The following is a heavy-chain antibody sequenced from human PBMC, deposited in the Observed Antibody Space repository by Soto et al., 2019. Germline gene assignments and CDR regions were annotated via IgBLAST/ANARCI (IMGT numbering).Heavy chain of an antibody. V-gene: IGHV3-48*02. CDR2: VSSSSSTI. D-gene: IGHD3-16*01. Sequence: EVQLVASGGGLVQPGGSLRLSCAASGFTFSSYSMNWVRQAPGKGLAWVSYVSSSSSTIYYADSVKGRFTISRDNAKNSLYLQMNSLRDEDTAVYYCARDAYYYYGMDVWGQGTTVTVSS. CDR3: ARDAYYYYGMDV. CDR1: GFTFSSYS. J-gene: IGHJ6*02.